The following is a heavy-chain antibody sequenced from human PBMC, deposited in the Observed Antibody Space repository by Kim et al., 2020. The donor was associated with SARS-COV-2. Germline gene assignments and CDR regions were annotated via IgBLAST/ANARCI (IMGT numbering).Heavy chain of an antibody. CDR2: INHSGST. CDR1: GGSFSGYY. V-gene: IGHV4-34*01. J-gene: IGHJ6*02. Sequence: SETLSLTCAVYGGSFSGYYWSWIRQPPGKGLEWIGEINHSGSTNYNPSLKSRVTISVDTSKNQFSLKLSSVTAADTAVYYCATQRRRITMVRGPRDGMDVWGQGTTVTVSS. D-gene: IGHD3-10*01. CDR3: ATQRRRITMVRGPRDGMDV.